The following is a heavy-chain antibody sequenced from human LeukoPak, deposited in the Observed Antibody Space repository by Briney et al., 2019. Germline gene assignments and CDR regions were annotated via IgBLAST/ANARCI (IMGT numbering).Heavy chain of an antibody. CDR3: ARAIKGGGYGLDY. V-gene: IGHV3-23*01. CDR2: ISGSAGST. CDR1: GFTFSSYA. J-gene: IGHJ4*02. Sequence: PGGSLRLSCAASGFTFSSYAMSWVRQAPGKGLEWVSGISGSAGSTYYADSVKGRFTISRENAKNSLYLQMNSLRAGDTAVYYCARAIKGGGYGLDYWGQGTLVTVSS. D-gene: IGHD3-22*01.